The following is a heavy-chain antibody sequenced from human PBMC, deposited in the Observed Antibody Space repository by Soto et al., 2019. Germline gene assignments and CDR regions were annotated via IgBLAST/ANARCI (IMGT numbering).Heavy chain of an antibody. Sequence: EVQLLESGGGLVQPGGSLRLSCAASGFTFSSYAMSWVRQAPGKGLEWVSAISGSGGSTYYADSVKGRFTISRDNSENTLYLQMNSLRAEYTAVYYCAKDVIYYGSGSPAFEIWGQGTMVTVS. CDR3: AKDVIYYGSGSPAFEI. J-gene: IGHJ3*02. V-gene: IGHV3-23*01. D-gene: IGHD3-10*01. CDR2: ISGSGGST. CDR1: GFTFSSYA.